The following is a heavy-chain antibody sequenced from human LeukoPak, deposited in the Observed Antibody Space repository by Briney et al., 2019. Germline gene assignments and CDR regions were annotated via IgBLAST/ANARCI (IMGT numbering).Heavy chain of an antibody. CDR2: IYYSGST. J-gene: IGHJ6*02. CDR1: GGSISSDDYY. D-gene: IGHD1-26*01. CDR3: ARGRSNYYGMDV. V-gene: IGHV4-30-4*02. Sequence: SETLSLTCTVSGGSISSDDYYWSWIRQPPGKGLEWIGYIYYSGSTYYNPSLKSRVTISVDTSKNQFSLKVSSVTAADTAVYYCARGRSNYYGMDVWGQGTTVTVSS.